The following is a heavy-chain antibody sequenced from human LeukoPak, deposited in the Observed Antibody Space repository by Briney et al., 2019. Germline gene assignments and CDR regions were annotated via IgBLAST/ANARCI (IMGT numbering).Heavy chain of an antibody. V-gene: IGHV4-39*01. CDR3: ARLETGGYFPGF. CDR1: GGSISSSSYY. CDR2: IYYSGST. J-gene: IGHJ4*02. D-gene: IGHD2-8*02. Sequence: KASETLSLTCTVSGGSISSSSYYWGWIRQPPGKGLEWIGSIYYSGSTYYNPSLKSRVTISVDTSKNQFSLKLNSVTAADTAVYYCARLETGGYFPGFWGQGTLVTVSS.